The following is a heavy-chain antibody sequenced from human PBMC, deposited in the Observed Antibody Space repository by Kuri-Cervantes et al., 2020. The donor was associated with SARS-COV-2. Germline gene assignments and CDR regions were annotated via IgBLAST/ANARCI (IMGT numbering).Heavy chain of an antibody. CDR1: GFTFSSYW. J-gene: IGHJ4*02. CDR3: AKLYFDWFHDFDY. Sequence: GESLKISCAASGFTFSSYWMHWVRQAPGKGLEWVSAISGSGGSTYYADSVKGRFTISRDNSKNTLYLQMNSLRAEDTAVYYCAKLYFDWFHDFDYWGQGTLVTVSS. D-gene: IGHD3-9*01. V-gene: IGHV3-23*01. CDR2: ISGSGGST.